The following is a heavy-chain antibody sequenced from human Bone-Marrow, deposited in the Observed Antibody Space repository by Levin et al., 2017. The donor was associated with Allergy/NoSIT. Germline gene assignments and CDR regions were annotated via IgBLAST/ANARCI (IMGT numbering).Heavy chain of an antibody. V-gene: IGHV3-23*01. CDR3: AGYDTSAYHSPFDY. CDR1: GFIFSNYA. D-gene: IGHD3-22*01. Sequence: PGGSLRLSCAASGFIFSNYAMNWVRQAPGKGLEWVSQISGSGGNTHYADSVKGRFTFSRDNSKNTLYLQMNSLRSEETAVYYCAGYDTSAYHSPFDYWGQGTLVTVSS. CDR2: ISGSGGNT. J-gene: IGHJ4*02.